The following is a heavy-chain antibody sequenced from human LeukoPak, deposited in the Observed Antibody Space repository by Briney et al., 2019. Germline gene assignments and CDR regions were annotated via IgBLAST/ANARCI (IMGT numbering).Heavy chain of an antibody. V-gene: IGHV4-4*07. D-gene: IGHD4-17*01. CDR3: ARGGTTVTNPGLDY. CDR1: GGSLGSNY. Sequence: SETLSLTCTISGGSLGSNYWSWIRQPAGKGLEWIGRIHASGTTNYDPSLKRRVTMSVDTSKNQFSLKLKSVTAADTAVYYCARGGTTVTNPGLDYWGQGTLVTVSS. CDR2: IHASGTT. J-gene: IGHJ4*02.